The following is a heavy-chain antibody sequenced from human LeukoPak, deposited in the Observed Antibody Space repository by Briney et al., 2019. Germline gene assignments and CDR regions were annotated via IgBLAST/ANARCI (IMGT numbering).Heavy chain of an antibody. CDR1: GGSFSGYY. J-gene: IGHJ5*02. D-gene: IGHD3-3*01. Sequence: SETLSLTCAVYGGSFSGYYWSWIRQPPGKGLEWIGEINHSGSTNYNPSLKSRVIISVDTSKNQFSLKLSSVTAADTAVYYCARSRTLRFLEWLFRQGFDPWGQGTLVTVSS. V-gene: IGHV4-34*01. CDR3: ARSRTLRFLEWLFRQGFDP. CDR2: INHSGST.